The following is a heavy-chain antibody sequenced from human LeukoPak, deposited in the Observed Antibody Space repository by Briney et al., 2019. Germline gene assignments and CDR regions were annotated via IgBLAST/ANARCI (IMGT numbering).Heavy chain of an antibody. CDR1: GYTFTGYY. CDR3: ARASLPFIPSNWFDP. CDR2: INPNSGGT. V-gene: IGHV1-2*02. J-gene: IGHJ5*02. Sequence: ASVKVSCKASGYTFTGYYMHWVRQAPGQGLEWMGWINPNSGGTNYAQKFQGRVTMTTDTSTSTAYMELRSLRSDDTAVYYCARASLPFIPSNWFDPWGQGTLVTVSS. D-gene: IGHD3-16*01.